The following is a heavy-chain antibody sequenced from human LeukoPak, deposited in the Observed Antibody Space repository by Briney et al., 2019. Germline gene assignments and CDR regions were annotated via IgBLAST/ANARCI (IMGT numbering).Heavy chain of an antibody. CDR3: ARVGFAGSSGSDY. CDR1: GFTFSAYS. Sequence: PGGSLRLSCAASGFTFSAYSMNWVRQAPGKGLEWISFIDSGGGATYYADSVKGRFTISRDNAKNSLYLQMNGLRDEDTADYYCARVGFAGSSGSDYWGQGTLVTVSS. D-gene: IGHD2-15*01. CDR2: IDSGGGAT. V-gene: IGHV3-48*02. J-gene: IGHJ4*02.